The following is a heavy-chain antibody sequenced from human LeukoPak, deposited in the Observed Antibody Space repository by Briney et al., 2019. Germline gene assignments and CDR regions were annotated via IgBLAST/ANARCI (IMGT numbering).Heavy chain of an antibody. V-gene: IGHV3-48*01. CDR1: GFTFSSYS. CDR2: ISSSSSTI. CDR3: ARGPRYFDWLLAPGPPDY. D-gene: IGHD3-9*01. J-gene: IGHJ4*02. Sequence: PGGSLRLSCAASGFTFSSYSMNWVRQAPGKGLEWVSYISSSSSTIYYADSVKGRFTISRDNAKNSLYLQMNSLRAEDTAVYYCARGPRYFDWLLAPGPPDYWGQGTLVTVSS.